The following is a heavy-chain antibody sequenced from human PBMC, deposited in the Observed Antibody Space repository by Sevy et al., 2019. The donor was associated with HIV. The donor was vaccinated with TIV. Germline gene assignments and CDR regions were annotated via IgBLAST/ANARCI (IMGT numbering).Heavy chain of an antibody. CDR1: GFTFSSYS. CDR3: ARRRITMVRGDYGMDV. Sequence: GGSLRLSCAASGFTFSSYSMNWVRQAPGKGLEWVSYISSSSSTIYYADSVKGRFTISRDNAKNSLYLQMSSLRDEDTAVYYCARRRITMVRGDYGMDVWGQGTTVTVSS. V-gene: IGHV3-48*02. D-gene: IGHD3-10*01. J-gene: IGHJ6*02. CDR2: ISSSSSTI.